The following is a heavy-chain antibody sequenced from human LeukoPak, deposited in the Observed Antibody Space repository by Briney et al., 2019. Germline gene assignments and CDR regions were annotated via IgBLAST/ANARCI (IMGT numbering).Heavy chain of an antibody. CDR2: IYYSGNP. CDR3: AGGYRSSGYTWLGP. Sequence: SETLSLTCTVSGGSIGSYHWSWIRQPPGQGLEGLGYIYYSGNPNFNPSLKSRVTMSLDTSKNQVSLNLSSVTAADTAGYYCAGGYRSSGYTWLGPWGEGTLVTVSS. J-gene: IGHJ5*02. V-gene: IGHV4-59*08. CDR1: GGSIGSYH. D-gene: IGHD6-13*01.